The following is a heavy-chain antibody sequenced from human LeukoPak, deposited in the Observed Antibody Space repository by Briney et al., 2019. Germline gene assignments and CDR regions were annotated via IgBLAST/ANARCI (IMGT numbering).Heavy chain of an antibody. J-gene: IGHJ5*02. CDR2: ISAYNGNT. CDR1: GYTFTSYG. D-gene: IGHD3-22*01. Sequence: ASVKVSCKASGYTFTSYGISWVRQAPGQGLEWMGWISAYNGNTNYAQKLQGRVTMTTDTSTSTAYMELRSLRSDDTAVYYCARVVGLTMIVVVYYWFDPWGQGTLVTVSS. CDR3: ARVVGLTMIVVVYYWFDP. V-gene: IGHV1-18*01.